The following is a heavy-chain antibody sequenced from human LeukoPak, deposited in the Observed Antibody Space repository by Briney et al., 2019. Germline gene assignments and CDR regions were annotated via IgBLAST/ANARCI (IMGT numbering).Heavy chain of an antibody. J-gene: IGHJ5*02. CDR2: IYYGGST. Sequence: KPSETLSLTCTVSGASIRSYYWSWIRQSPGKGLEWIGHIYYGGSTNYNPSLKSRVTISLDTSKNQFFLKLSSLTAADTAVYYCVQNQGYCSGAGCSFRFDPWGQGTLVTVSS. V-gene: IGHV4-59*01. CDR3: VQNQGYCSGAGCSFRFDP. CDR1: GASIRSYY. D-gene: IGHD2-15*01.